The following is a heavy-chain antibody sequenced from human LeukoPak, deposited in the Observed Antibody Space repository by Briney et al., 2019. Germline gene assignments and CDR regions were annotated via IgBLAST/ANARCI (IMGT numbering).Heavy chain of an antibody. CDR1: GGTFSSYA. CDR3: AGNYYDSSENYYYYMDV. Sequence: ASVKVSCKASGGTFSSYAISWVRQAPGQGLEWMGGTIPIFGTANYAQKFQGRVMITTDESTSTAYMELSSLRSEDTAVYYCAGNYYDSSENYYYYMDVWGKGTTVTVSS. D-gene: IGHD3-22*01. J-gene: IGHJ6*03. V-gene: IGHV1-69*05. CDR2: TIPIFGTA.